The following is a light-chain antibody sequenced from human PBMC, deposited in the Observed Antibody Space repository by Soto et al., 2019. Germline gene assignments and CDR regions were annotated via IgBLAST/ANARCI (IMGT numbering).Light chain of an antibody. CDR3: QQYYDYPPLI. J-gene: IGKJ4*01. Sequence: EIVMPQSPATLSVSPGERATLSCRASRNINRKLAWYQQKPGQAPRLLISGASTRATGIPARFSGSGSGTEFTLTISSLQSEDFSVYDCQQYYDYPPLIFGGGTKVKSK. CDR1: RNINRK. V-gene: IGKV3-15*01. CDR2: GAS.